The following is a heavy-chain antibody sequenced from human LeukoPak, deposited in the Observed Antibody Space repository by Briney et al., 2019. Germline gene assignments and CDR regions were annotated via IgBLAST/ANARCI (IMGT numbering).Heavy chain of an antibody. J-gene: IGHJ4*02. CDR1: GFTFSSYA. CDR2: ISYDGSNK. Sequence: QPGGSLRLSYAASGFTFSSYAMHWVRQAPGKGLEWVAVISYDGSNKYYADSVKGRFTISRDNSKNTLYLQMNSLRAEDTAVYYCARDTPYYDFWSGYSSFDYWGQGTLVTVSS. CDR3: ARDTPYYDFWSGYSSFDY. D-gene: IGHD3-3*01. V-gene: IGHV3-30-3*01.